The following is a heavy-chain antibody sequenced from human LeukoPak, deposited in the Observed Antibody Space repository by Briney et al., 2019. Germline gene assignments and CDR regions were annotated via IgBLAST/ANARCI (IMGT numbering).Heavy chain of an antibody. Sequence: SETLSLTCAVYGGSFSGYYWSWIRQPPGKGLEWIGEINHSGSTNYNPSLKSRVTISVDTSKNQFSLKLSSVIAADTAVYYCARGGYSGYGSWGQGTLVTVSS. J-gene: IGHJ5*02. CDR1: GGSFSGYY. V-gene: IGHV4-34*01. CDR2: INHSGST. D-gene: IGHD5-12*01. CDR3: ARGGYSGYGS.